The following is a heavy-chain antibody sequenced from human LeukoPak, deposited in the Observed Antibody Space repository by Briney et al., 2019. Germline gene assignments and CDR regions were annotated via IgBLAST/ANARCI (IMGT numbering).Heavy chain of an antibody. J-gene: IGHJ3*02. V-gene: IGHV3-23*01. D-gene: IGHD3-10*01. CDR3: AKSVGIIRRGAFDI. CDR1: GFTFSTYA. Sequence: GGSLRLSCAASGFTFSTYAMSWVRQAPGKGLEWVSGISGSGATPYYADSAKGRFTISRDNSKNTLYVQMNSLRAEDTAVYYCAKSVGIIRRGAFDIWGQGTMVTVSS. CDR2: ISGSGATP.